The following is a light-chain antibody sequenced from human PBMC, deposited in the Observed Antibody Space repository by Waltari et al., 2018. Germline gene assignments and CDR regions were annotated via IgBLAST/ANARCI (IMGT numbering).Light chain of an antibody. J-gene: IGLJ2*01. CDR2: EGS. Sequence: QSALTQPASVSGSPGQSITIPCTGTSSDVGCYNLVSWYQQHQGKAPKLMIYEGSKRPSGVSNRFSGSKSGNTASLTISGLQAEDEADYYCCSYAGSVVFGGGTKLTVL. CDR3: CSYAGSVV. V-gene: IGLV2-23*01. CDR1: SSDVGCYNL.